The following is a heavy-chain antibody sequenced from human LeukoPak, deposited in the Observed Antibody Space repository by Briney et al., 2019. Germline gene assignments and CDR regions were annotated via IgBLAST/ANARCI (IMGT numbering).Heavy chain of an antibody. Sequence: SVKVSCKASGGTFCSYAISWVRQAPGQGLEWMGGIIPIFGTANYAQKFQGRVTITADKSTSTAYMELSSLRSEDTAVYYCASHCSSTSCYAPAEYFQHWGQGTLVTVSS. CDR2: IIPIFGTA. V-gene: IGHV1-69*06. CDR3: ASHCSSTSCYAPAEYFQH. D-gene: IGHD2-2*01. J-gene: IGHJ1*01. CDR1: GGTFCSYA.